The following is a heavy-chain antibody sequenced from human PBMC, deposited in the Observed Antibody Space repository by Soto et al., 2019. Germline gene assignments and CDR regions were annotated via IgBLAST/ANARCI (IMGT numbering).Heavy chain of an antibody. CDR1: EFTFSSYG. CDR2: ISGSGGRT. V-gene: IGHV3-23*01. D-gene: IGHD6-13*01. CDR3: AKDPHPSTTWYYFEY. J-gene: IGHJ4*02. Sequence: PGGSLRLSCAASEFTFSSYGMSWVRQAPGKGLEWVSSISGSGGRTFYADSVKGRFTISRDNSKNSLYLQMNSLRADDTAVYYCAKDPHPSTTWYYFEYWGQGTLVTVSS.